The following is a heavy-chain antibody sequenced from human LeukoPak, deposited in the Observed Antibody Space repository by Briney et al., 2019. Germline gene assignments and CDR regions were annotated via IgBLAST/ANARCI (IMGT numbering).Heavy chain of an antibody. CDR3: SSGTIATSGKPY. CDR1: GGSISSGGYY. V-gene: IGHV4-30-2*01. CDR2: IYHSGST. D-gene: IGHD4-23*01. Sequence: SQTLSLTCTVSGGSISSGGYYWSWIRQPPGKGLEWIGYIYHSGSTYYNPSLKSRVTISVDRSKKQISLKLTSVTVADTAVYYCSSGTIATSGKPYWGQGTLVTVSS. J-gene: IGHJ4*02.